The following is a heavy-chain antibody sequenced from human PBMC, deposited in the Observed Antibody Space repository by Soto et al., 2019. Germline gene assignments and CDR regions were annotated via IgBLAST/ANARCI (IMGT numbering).Heavy chain of an antibody. V-gene: IGHV3-30-3*01. CDR1: GVTFSSYA. CDR2: ISYDGSNK. D-gene: IGHD3-22*01. J-gene: IGHJ3*02. CDR3: ARDRGVRYYDSSGYFWVAYTFDI. Sequence: QVQLVESGGGVVQPGRSLRLSCAASGVTFSSYAMHWVRQAPGKGLEWVAVISYDGSNKYYADSVKGRFTISRDNSKFTLYLQMNSLRAEETAVYYCARDRGVRYYDSSGYFWVAYTFDIWGEGTMVTVSS.